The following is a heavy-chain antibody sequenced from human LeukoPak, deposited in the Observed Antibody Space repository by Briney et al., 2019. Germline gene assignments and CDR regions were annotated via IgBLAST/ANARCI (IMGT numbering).Heavy chain of an antibody. CDR3: ARDGPRSVSSSAYFDY. J-gene: IGHJ4*02. D-gene: IGHD6-13*01. CDR1: GFTFSSYW. Sequence: PGGSLRLSCAASGFTFSSYWMSWVRQAPGKGLEWVANIKQDGSEKYYVDSVKGRFTISRDNAKNSLYLQMNSLRAEDTALYYCARDGPRSVSSSAYFDYWGQGTLVTVSS. CDR2: IKQDGSEK. V-gene: IGHV3-7*01.